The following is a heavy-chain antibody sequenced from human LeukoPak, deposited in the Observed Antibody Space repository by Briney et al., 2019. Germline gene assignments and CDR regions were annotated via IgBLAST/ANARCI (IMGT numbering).Heavy chain of an antibody. J-gene: IGHJ4*02. CDR1: GFTFSSYA. CDR3: AKPLGNIVVVPAAPLGY. Sequence: PGGSLRLSCAASGFTFSSYAMSWVRQAPGKGLEWVSAISGSGGSTYYADSGKGRFTISRDNSKNTLYLQVNSLRAEDTAVYYCAKPLGNIVVVPAAPLGYWGQGTLVTVSS. V-gene: IGHV3-23*01. CDR2: ISGSGGST. D-gene: IGHD2-2*01.